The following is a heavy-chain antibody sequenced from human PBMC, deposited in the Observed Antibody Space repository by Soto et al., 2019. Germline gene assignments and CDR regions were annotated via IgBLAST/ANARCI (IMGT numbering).Heavy chain of an antibody. J-gene: IGHJ4*01. CDR3: AKGFDFWSGPGDY. V-gene: IGHV3-23*01. CDR1: GFTFSSYA. Sequence: VGSLRLSCAASGFTFSSYAMNWVRQAPGKGLEWVSAISGGGSSTYYAGSVKGRFTISRDNSRNTLYLEINSLRADDTALYYCAKGFDFWSGPGDYWGQGTLVTVSS. CDR2: ISGGGSST. D-gene: IGHD3-3*01.